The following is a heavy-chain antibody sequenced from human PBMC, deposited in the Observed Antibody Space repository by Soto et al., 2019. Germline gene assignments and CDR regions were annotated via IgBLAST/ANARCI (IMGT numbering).Heavy chain of an antibody. J-gene: IGHJ6*02. CDR3: ARDSYYTSVNYFTYYTYAMEV. V-gene: IGHV5-10-1*01. CDR2: VDRTDSYS. CDR1: GYSFTNYW. Sequence: GESLKISCKGSGYSFTNYWITWVRQMPGKGLEWLGRVDRTDSYSNYSPSFQCHVTISAEKSISTAYLQWSSLKASDTAMYYCARDSYYTSVNYFTYYTYAMEVWGQGTTVTVSS. D-gene: IGHD3-3*01.